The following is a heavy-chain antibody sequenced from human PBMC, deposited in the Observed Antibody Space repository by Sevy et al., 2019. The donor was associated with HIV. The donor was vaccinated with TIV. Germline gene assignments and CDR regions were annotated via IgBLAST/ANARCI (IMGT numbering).Heavy chain of an antibody. CDR1: GFTFSSYS. D-gene: IGHD6-13*01. CDR2: ISSSSSYI. J-gene: IGHJ5*02. V-gene: IGHV3-21*01. CDR3: ARANSWYWFDP. Sequence: GGSLRLSCAASGFTFSSYSMNWVRQAPGKGLEWVSSISSSSSYIYYADSVKGRFTISRDNAKNSLYLQMNSLRAEDTAVYYCARANSWYWFDPWGQGTLVTVSS.